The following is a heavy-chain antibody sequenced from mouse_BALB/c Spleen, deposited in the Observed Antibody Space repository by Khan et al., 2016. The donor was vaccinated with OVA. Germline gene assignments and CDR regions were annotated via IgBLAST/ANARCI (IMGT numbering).Heavy chain of an antibody. Sequence: QVQLKESGPGLVAPSQSLSITCTVSGFSLSRYNIHWVRQPPGKGLEWLGMIWGGGGTDYNSTLKSRLNISKDNSKSQVFLKMNSLQTDDTDMYYCASAYYRYDGYYAMDYWGQGTSVTVSS. D-gene: IGHD2-14*01. J-gene: IGHJ4*01. V-gene: IGHV2-6-4*01. CDR2: IWGGGGT. CDR3: ASAYYRYDGYYAMDY. CDR1: GFSLSRYN.